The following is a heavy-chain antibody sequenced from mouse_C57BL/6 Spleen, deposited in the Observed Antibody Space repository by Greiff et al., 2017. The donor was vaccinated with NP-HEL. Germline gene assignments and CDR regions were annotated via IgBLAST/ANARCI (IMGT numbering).Heavy chain of an antibody. D-gene: IGHD2-4*01. J-gene: IGHJ4*01. CDR2: IYPGDGDT. CDR1: GYAFSSSW. V-gene: IGHV1-82*01. Sequence: QVQLQQSGPELVKPGASVKISCKASGYAFSSSWMNWVKQRPGKGLEWIGRIYPGDGDTTYNGKFKGKATLTADKSSSTAYMQLSSLTSEDSAVYFCAGGYYDYDDYAMDYWGQGTSVTVSS. CDR3: AGGYYDYDDYAMDY.